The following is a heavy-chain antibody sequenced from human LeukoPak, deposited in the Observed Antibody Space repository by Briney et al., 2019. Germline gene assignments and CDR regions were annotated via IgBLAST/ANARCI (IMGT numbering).Heavy chain of an antibody. CDR1: GGSISTYF. J-gene: IGHJ6*02. CDR3: ARDRVDSSGYYYYYGIDV. D-gene: IGHD3-22*01. Sequence: PSETLSLTCTVSGGSISTYFWSWIRQPAGKGLEWIGRLYTSGSTNYNPSLKSRLTMSADTSKNQFSLNLRSVTAADTAIYYCARDRVDSSGYYYYYGIDVCGQGTAVTVSS. CDR2: LYTSGST. V-gene: IGHV4-4*07.